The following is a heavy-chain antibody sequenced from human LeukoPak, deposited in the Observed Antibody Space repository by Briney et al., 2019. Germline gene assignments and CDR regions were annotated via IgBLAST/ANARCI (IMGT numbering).Heavy chain of an antibody. CDR2: IIPIFGTA. J-gene: IGHJ4*02. Sequence: SVKVSCKASGGTFSSYAISWVRQAPGQGLEWMGGIIPIFGTANYAQKFQGRVTITADESTSTAYMELSSLRSEDTAVYYCACSRDYRVGYFDYWGQGTLVTVSP. V-gene: IGHV1-69*13. D-gene: IGHD4/OR15-4a*01. CDR1: GGTFSSYA. CDR3: ACSRDYRVGYFDY.